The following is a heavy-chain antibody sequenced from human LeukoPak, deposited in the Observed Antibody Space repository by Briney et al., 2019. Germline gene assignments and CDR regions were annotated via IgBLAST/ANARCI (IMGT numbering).Heavy chain of an antibody. CDR2: VIPIFGTA. J-gene: IGHJ6*03. CDR1: GGTFSSYA. CDR3: ARVPLHYYYYMDV. V-gene: IGHV1-69*01. Sequence: SVKVSCKASGGTFSSYAISWVRQAPGQGLEWMGGVIPIFGTANYAQKFQGRVTITADESTSTAYMELSSLRSEDTAVYYCARVPLHYYYYMDVWGKGTTVTVSS.